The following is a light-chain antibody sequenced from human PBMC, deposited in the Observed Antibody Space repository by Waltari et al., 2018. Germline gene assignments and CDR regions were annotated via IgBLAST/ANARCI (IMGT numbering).Light chain of an antibody. Sequence: EIQLTQSPSTLSVSVGDRDTITRRARQSVSRCLSWYQEQPGKAPKLLIYKASGLENEIPARFSGSGSETEFSLTISGLQPDDFATYYCQHYSSYPYTFGQGTRLEIK. J-gene: IGKJ2*01. CDR2: KAS. V-gene: IGKV1-5*03. CDR3: QHYSSYPYT. CDR1: QSVSRC.